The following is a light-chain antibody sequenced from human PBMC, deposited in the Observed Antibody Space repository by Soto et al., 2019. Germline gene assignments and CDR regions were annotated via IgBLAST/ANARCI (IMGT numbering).Light chain of an antibody. Sequence: DIQMTQSPSSLSASVGDRVTITCRASQSISTYLNWYQQKPGKAPKLLIYDASNLESGVPSRFSGSGSGTEFTLTISSLQPDDFATYYCQHSATFGQGTKVDIK. V-gene: IGKV1-39*01. J-gene: IGKJ2*01. CDR1: QSISTY. CDR3: QHSAT. CDR2: DAS.